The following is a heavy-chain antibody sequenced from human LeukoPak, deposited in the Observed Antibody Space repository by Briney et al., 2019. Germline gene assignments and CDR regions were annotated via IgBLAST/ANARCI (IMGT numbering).Heavy chain of an antibody. CDR3: ARHAGLRAKRQSRPLYYFDY. D-gene: IGHD2-21*02. J-gene: IGHJ4*02. Sequence: SETLSLTCTVSGGSISSSSYYWGWIRQPPGKGLEWIGSIYYSGSTYYNPSLKSRVTISVDTSKNQFSLKLSSVTAADTAVYYCARHAGLRAKRQSRPLYYFDYWGQGTLVTVSS. CDR2: IYYSGST. CDR1: GGSISSSSYY. V-gene: IGHV4-39*01.